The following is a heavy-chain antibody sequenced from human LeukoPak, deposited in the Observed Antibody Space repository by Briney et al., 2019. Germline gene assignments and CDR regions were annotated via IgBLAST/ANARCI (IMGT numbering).Heavy chain of an antibody. D-gene: IGHD3-9*01. Sequence: PSETLSLTCTVSGGSISSSSYYWGWIRQPPGKGLEWIGSIYYSGSTYYNPSLKSRVTISVDTSKNQFSLKLSSVTAADTAVYYCAREVVGYDILTGYYENFDYWGQGTLVTVSS. V-gene: IGHV4-39*07. CDR2: IYYSGST. CDR1: GGSISSSSYY. CDR3: AREVVGYDILTGYYENFDY. J-gene: IGHJ4*02.